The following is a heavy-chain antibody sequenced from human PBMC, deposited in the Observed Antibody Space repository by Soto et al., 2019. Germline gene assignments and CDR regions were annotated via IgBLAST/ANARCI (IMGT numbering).Heavy chain of an antibody. V-gene: IGHV1-69*06. CDR3: ATMKRARLDS. D-gene: IGHD6-25*01. Sequence: QEQVVQSGPAMKEPGSSVKVSCRASGIMSSGYGFSWVRQAPGQGLQWVGVINPTLDSTHYAQNLQGRVSITVDKSMDTAYLEVTSLRLEDTAIYFCATMKRARLDSWGRGTVVTVSS. J-gene: IGHJ4*02. CDR1: GIMSSGYG. CDR2: INPTLDST.